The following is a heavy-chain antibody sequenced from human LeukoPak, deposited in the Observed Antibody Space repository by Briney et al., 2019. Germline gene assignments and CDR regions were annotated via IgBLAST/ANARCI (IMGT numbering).Heavy chain of an antibody. Sequence: SETLSLTCAVYGGSFSTYYWGWIRQPPGKGLEWIGSIFYSGSTYYNPSLKSRVTISVDTSRNQFSLKLSSVTAADTAVYYCARHGGVAIAAEGIDYWGQGTLVTVSS. V-gene: IGHV4-39*01. D-gene: IGHD6-13*01. J-gene: IGHJ4*02. CDR3: ARHGGVAIAAEGIDY. CDR2: IFYSGST. CDR1: GGSFSTYY.